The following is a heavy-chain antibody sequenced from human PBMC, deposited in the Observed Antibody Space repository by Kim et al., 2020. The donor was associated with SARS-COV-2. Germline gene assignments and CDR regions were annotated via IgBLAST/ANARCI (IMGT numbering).Heavy chain of an antibody. Sequence: SLRLSCAASGFTFDDYAMHWVRQAPGKCLEWVSGISWNSGSIGYADSVKGRFTISRDNAKNSLYLQMNSLRAEVTALYYCAKISSGSYYEYYFDYWGQGTLVTVSS. CDR3: AKISSGSYYEYYFDY. CDR2: ISWNSGSI. D-gene: IGHD1-26*01. V-gene: IGHV3-9*01. J-gene: IGHJ4*02. CDR1: GFTFDDYA.